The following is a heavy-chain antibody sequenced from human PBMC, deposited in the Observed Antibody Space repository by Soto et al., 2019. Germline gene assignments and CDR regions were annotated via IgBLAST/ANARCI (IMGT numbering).Heavy chain of an antibody. CDR2: IYYSGST. J-gene: IGHJ4*02. CDR1: GGSISSYY. CDR3: ATHSIIGTSAPFDY. D-gene: IGHD1-20*01. V-gene: IGHV4-59*01. Sequence: SETLSLTCTVSGGSISSYYWSWIRQPPGKGLEWFGYIYYSGSTNYNPSLKSRVTISVDTSKNQFSLKLSSVTAADTAVYYCATHSIIGTSAPFDYWGQGTLVTVSS.